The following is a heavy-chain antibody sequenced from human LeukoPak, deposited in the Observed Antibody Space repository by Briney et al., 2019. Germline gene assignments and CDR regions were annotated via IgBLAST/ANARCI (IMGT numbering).Heavy chain of an antibody. CDR2: IYYSGST. Sequence: SETLSLTCTVSGGSISSSSYYWGWIRQPPGRGLEWIGSIYYSGSTYYNPSLKSRVTISVDTSKNQFSLKLSSVTAADTAVYYCASPSDTVSYDLPYFDYWGQGTLVTVSS. D-gene: IGHD3/OR15-3a*01. CDR1: GGSISSSSYY. V-gene: IGHV4-39*01. CDR3: ASPSDTVSYDLPYFDY. J-gene: IGHJ4*02.